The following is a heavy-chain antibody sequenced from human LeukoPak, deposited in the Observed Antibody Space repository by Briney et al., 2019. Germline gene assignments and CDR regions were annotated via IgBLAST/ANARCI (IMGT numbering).Heavy chain of an antibody. CDR2: MNPNSGNT. CDR3: ARGNGGQWPATWMGYYYYYGMDV. D-gene: IGHD6-19*01. V-gene: IGHV1-8*01. CDR1: GYTFTSYD. J-gene: IGHJ6*02. Sequence: ASVKVSCKASGYTFTSYDINWVRQATGQGLEWMGWMNPNSGNTGYAQKFQGRVTMTRNTSISTAYMELSSLRSEDTAVYYCARGNGGQWPATWMGYYYYYGMDVWGQGTTVTVSS.